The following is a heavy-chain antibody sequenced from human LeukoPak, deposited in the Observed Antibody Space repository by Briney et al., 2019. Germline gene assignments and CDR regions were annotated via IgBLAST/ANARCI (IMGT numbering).Heavy chain of an antibody. J-gene: IGHJ3*02. D-gene: IGHD2-2*01. CDR3: ARDRCSSTSCYLNDAFDI. Sequence: GGSLRLSCAASGFTFSSYSLNWVRQAPGKGLEWVSSISSYSTHIYYADSMKGRFTISRDNAKNSLYLQMNSLRAEDTAVYYCARDRCSSTSCYLNDAFDIWGQGTMVTVSS. CDR2: ISSYSTHI. V-gene: IGHV3-21*01. CDR1: GFTFSSYS.